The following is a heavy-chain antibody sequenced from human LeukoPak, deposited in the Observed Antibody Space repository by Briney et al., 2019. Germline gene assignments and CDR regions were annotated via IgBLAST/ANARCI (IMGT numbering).Heavy chain of an antibody. CDR3: ARVPHPYYYDSSGYYYGY. D-gene: IGHD3-22*01. Sequence: ASVKVSCKVSGYTLTELSMHWVRQAPGKGLEWMGGFDPEDGETIYAQKFQGRVTMTRNTSISTAYMELSSLRSEDTAVYYCARVPHPYYYDSSGYYYGYWGQGTLVTVSS. CDR1: GYTLTELS. CDR2: FDPEDGET. J-gene: IGHJ4*02. V-gene: IGHV1-24*01.